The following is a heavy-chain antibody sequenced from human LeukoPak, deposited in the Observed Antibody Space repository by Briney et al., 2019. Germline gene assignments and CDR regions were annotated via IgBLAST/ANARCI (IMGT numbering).Heavy chain of an antibody. Sequence: ASVKVSCKASGYTFTNYYIHWVRQAPGQGLEWMGVINPSVVGTTYAQRFQGRVTMTRDTSTSTVYMEVSGLRSEDTAVYYFTRELGGSYFDYWGQGTRVTVSS. J-gene: IGHJ4*02. CDR3: TRELGGSYFDY. CDR2: INPSVVGT. V-gene: IGHV1-46*01. D-gene: IGHD1-26*01. CDR1: GYTFTNYY.